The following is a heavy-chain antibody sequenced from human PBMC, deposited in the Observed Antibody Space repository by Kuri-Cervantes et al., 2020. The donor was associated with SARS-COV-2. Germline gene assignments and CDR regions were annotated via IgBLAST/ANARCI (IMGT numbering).Heavy chain of an antibody. CDR1: GFTFSSYG. D-gene: IGHD5-18*01. V-gene: IGHV3-30*03. Sequence: GESLKISCAASGFTFSSYGMHWVRQAPGKGLEWVAVISYDGSNKYYADSVKGRFTISRDNSKNTLYLQMNSLRSEDTAVYYCARGGWIQLWSRPYYYYMDVWGKGTTVTVSS. J-gene: IGHJ6*03. CDR2: ISYDGSNK. CDR3: ARGGWIQLWSRPYYYYMDV.